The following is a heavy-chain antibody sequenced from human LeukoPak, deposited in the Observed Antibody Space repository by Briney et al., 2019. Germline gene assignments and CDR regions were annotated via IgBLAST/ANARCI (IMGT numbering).Heavy chain of an antibody. CDR1: GFTFSSYA. CDR3: AKDPNESYFIDASEFDY. Sequence: GGSLRLSCAASGFTFSSYAMSWVRQAPGKGLEWVSAISGSGGSTYYADSVKGRFTISRDNSKNTLYLQMNSLRAEDTAVYYCAKDPNESYFIDASEFDYWGQGTLVTVSS. V-gene: IGHV3-23*01. D-gene: IGHD1-26*01. CDR2: ISGSGGST. J-gene: IGHJ4*02.